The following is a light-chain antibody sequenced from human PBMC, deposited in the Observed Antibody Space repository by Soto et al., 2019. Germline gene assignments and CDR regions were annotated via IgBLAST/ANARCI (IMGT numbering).Light chain of an antibody. CDR1: QSVGTY. V-gene: IGKV3-15*01. J-gene: IGKJ5*01. CDR2: GAS. CDR3: QQYNDWPPIT. Sequence: EIVMTQSPATLSVSPGERATLSCRASQSVGTYLAWYQQKPGQAPRLLIYGASSRATGIPARFSGSASGTEFTLTIRSLQSEDCAVYFGQQYNDWPPITFGQGTRLQI.